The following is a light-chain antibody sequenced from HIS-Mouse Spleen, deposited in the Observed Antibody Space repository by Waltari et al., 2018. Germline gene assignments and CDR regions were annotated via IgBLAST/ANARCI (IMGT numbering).Light chain of an antibody. J-gene: IGLJ2*01. V-gene: IGLV2-11*01. Sequence: QSALTQPRSVSGSPGQSVTISCTGTSSDVGGYNYVSWYQQHPGNAPKLMIYDVSKRPSGVPDRFSGSKSGNTASLTISGLQAEDEADYYCCSYAGSHTFVVFGGGTKLTVL. CDR2: DVS. CDR1: SSDVGGYNY. CDR3: CSYAGSHTFVV.